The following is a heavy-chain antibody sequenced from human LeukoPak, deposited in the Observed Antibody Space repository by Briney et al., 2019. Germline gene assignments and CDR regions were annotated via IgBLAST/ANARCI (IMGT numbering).Heavy chain of an antibody. V-gene: IGHV3-7*04. D-gene: IGHD3-22*01. CDR3: ARGEYYYDGWY. CDR2: INQDGSEK. Sequence: PGGSLRLSCAASGFTSSNYWMSWVRQAPGKGLEWVVNINQDGSEKYYVDSVKGRFTISRDNAKSSLFLQMNSLRVEETAVYYCARGEYYYDGWYWGQGTLVTVSS. CDR1: GFTSSNYW. J-gene: IGHJ4*02.